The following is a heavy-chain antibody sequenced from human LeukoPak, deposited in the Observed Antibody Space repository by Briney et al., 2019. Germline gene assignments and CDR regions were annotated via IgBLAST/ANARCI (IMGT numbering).Heavy chain of an antibody. CDR1: GGSFRGYY. CDR3: ARGGYYYGSGSYYKGRMYYYYMDV. V-gene: IGHV4-34*01. CDR2: INHSGST. Sequence: SETLSLTCALYGGSFRGYYWSWIRQPPGKGLEWIGEINHSGSTNYNPSLKSRVTISVDTSKKQFSLKLSSVTAADTAVYYCARGGYYYGSGSYYKGRMYYYYMDVWGKGTTVTVS. D-gene: IGHD3-10*01. J-gene: IGHJ6*03.